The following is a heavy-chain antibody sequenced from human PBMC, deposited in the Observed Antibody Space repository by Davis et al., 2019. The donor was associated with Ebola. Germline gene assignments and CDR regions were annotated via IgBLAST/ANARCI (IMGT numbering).Heavy chain of an antibody. CDR2: INPSGGST. J-gene: IGHJ5*02. Sequence: ASVKVSCKASGYTFTSYAMNWVRQAPGQGLEWMGIINPSGGSTSYAQKFQGRVTMTRDTSTSTVYMELSSLRSEDTAVYYCARGGFALEIAAVANPPFDPWGQGTLVTVSS. D-gene: IGHD6-13*01. CDR1: GYTFTSYA. V-gene: IGHV1-46*03. CDR3: ARGGFALEIAAVANPPFDP.